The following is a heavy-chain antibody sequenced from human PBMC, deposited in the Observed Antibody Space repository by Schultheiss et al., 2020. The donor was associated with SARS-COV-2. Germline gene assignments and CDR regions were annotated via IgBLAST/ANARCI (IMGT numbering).Heavy chain of an antibody. CDR3: ARADSGYYYYYMDV. CDR2: IYYSGST. Sequence: SETLSLTCAVYGGSFSGYYWSWIRQPPGKGLEWIGYIYYSGSTYYNPSLKSRVTISVDTSKNQFSLKLSSVTAADTAVYYCARADSGYYYYYMDVWGKGTTVTVSS. V-gene: IGHV4-59*01. CDR1: GGSFSGYY. J-gene: IGHJ6*03. D-gene: IGHD1-26*01.